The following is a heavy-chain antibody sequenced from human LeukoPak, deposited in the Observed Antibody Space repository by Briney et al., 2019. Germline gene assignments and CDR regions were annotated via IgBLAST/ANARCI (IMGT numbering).Heavy chain of an antibody. V-gene: IGHV3-48*04. J-gene: IGHJ4*02. CDR1: GLSFSTYD. CDR2: IGSSTRTM. D-gene: IGHD3-22*01. CDR3: ASQRDYYDSSGYSSY. Sequence: GGSLRLSCAASGLSFSTYDMTWVRQAPGKGLEWVSYIGSSTRTMYYAESLKGRFIISRDNAKNSLYLQMNSLRAEDTAVYYCASQRDYYDSSGYSSYWGQGTLVTVSS.